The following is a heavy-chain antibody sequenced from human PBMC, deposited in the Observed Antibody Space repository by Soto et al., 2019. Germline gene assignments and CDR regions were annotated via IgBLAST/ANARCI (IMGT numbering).Heavy chain of an antibody. J-gene: IGHJ6*02. CDR2: IIPIFGTA. CDR1: GGTFSSYA. CDR3: ARAGQQLAYRFYGMDV. V-gene: IGHV1-69*01. D-gene: IGHD6-13*01. Sequence: QVRLVQSGAEVKKPGSSVKVSCKASGGTFSSYAISWVRQAPGQGLEWMGGIIPIFGTANYAQKFQGRVTITADESTSTAYMELSSLRSEDTAVYYCARAGQQLAYRFYGMDVWGQGSTVTVSS.